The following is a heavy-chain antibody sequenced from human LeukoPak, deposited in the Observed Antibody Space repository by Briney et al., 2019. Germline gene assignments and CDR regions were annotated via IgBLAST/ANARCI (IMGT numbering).Heavy chain of an antibody. V-gene: IGHV3-30*01. D-gene: IGHD3-16*01. CDR1: GFTFSSYA. Sequence: GGSLRLSCAASGFTFSSYAMHWVRQAPGKGLEWVAVISCDGSNKYYADSVKGRFTISRDNSKNTLYLQMNSLRAEDTAVYYCARESDGGEWDYWGQGTLVTVSS. CDR2: ISCDGSNK. J-gene: IGHJ4*02. CDR3: ARESDGGEWDY.